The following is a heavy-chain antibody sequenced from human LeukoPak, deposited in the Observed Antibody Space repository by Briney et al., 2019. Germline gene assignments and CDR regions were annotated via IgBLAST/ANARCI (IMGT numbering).Heavy chain of an antibody. CDR1: GFTFSGHW. D-gene: IGHD3-9*01. CDR2: INSEGSST. CDR3: AREGLRYFDWLLSY. Sequence: GGSLRLSCAASGFTFSGHWMYWVRQAPGKGLVWVSRINSEGSSTAYAAFVKGRFTISRDNAKNTLFLQMNSLRVEDTAVYHCAREGLRYFDWLLSYWGQGTLVTVSS. J-gene: IGHJ4*02. V-gene: IGHV3-74*01.